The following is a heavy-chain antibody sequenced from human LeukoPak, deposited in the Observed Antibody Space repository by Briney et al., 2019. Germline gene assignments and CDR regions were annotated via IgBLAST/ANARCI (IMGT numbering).Heavy chain of an antibody. CDR1: GFTFSSYA. Sequence: PGGSLRLSCAASGFTFSSYAMSWVRQAPGKGLEWVSAISGSGGSTNYADSVKGRFTISRDNSKNTLYLQMNSLRAEDTAVYYCAKVSSSWYLSDYWGQGTLVTVSS. CDR3: AKVSSSWYLSDY. V-gene: IGHV3-23*01. D-gene: IGHD6-13*01. CDR2: ISGSGGST. J-gene: IGHJ4*02.